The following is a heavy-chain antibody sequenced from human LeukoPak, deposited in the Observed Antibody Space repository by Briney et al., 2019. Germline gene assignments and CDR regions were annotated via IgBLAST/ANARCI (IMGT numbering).Heavy chain of an antibody. D-gene: IGHD3-10*01. Sequence: ASVKVSCKASGGTFSSYAISWVRQAPGQGLEWMGRIIPIFGTANYAQKFQGRVTITTDESTGTAYMELSSLRSEDTAVYYCAREMAVPIVVPDSFDIWGQGTMVTVSS. CDR2: IIPIFGTA. V-gene: IGHV1-69*05. CDR1: GGTFSSYA. J-gene: IGHJ3*02. CDR3: AREMAVPIVVPDSFDI.